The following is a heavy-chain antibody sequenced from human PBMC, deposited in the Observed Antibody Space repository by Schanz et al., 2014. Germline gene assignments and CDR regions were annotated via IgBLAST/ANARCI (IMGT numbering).Heavy chain of an antibody. Sequence: PGGSLRLSCAASGFTFSDYYMTWIRQAPGKGLEWVSSISSTSSYIFYADSMRGRFTISRDNAKNSLYLQVNNLSAEDTAVYYCAKQHGVIQQVSDYWGQGTLITVSS. D-gene: IGHD3-22*01. CDR1: GFTFSDYY. J-gene: IGHJ4*02. V-gene: IGHV3-11*06. CDR3: AKQHGVIQQVSDY. CDR2: ISSTSSYI.